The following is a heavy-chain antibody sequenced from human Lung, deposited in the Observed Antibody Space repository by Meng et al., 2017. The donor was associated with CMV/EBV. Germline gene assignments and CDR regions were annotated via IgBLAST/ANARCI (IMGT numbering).Heavy chain of an antibody. CDR3: VKDVDFYDSSGYSD. D-gene: IGHD3-22*01. J-gene: IGHJ4*01. CDR1: GFNFDDYA. Sequence: GGSLRLSCAASGFNFDDYAMHWVRQGPGKGLEWVSGISWNGNHIGYADSVKGRFTVSRDTAKNSLYLQMNSLRPEDTALYYCVKDVDFYDSSGYSDWGHGTXVTVSS. V-gene: IGHV3-9*01. CDR2: ISWNGNHI.